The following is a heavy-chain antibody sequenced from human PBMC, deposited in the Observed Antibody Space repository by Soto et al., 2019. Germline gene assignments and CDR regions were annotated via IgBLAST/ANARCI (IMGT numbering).Heavy chain of an antibody. CDR3: ARVDPIVVVTGIRHAFEI. Sequence: QVKLQQWGAGLLKPSETLSLLCAVYGGSFSGYYWSWIRQPPGKGLELLGEINHSRSTNYNPSLKSRVTISVDTSKNQFSLKLSSVTAADTAVYYCARVDPIVVVTGIRHAFEIWGQGTMVTVSS. CDR2: INHSRST. V-gene: IGHV4-34*01. CDR1: GGSFSGYY. D-gene: IGHD2-21*02. J-gene: IGHJ3*02.